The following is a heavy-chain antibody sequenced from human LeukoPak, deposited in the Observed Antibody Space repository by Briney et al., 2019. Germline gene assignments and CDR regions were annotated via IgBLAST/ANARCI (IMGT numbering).Heavy chain of an antibody. Sequence: GRSLRLSCAAPGFTFSSYGMHWVRQAPGKGLEWVAVISYDGSSIYYGDSVRGRFTISRDNSENTLYLQMNSLRAEDTAVYYCAKDRSSSWSFDYWGQGTLVTVSS. D-gene: IGHD6-13*01. CDR3: AKDRSSSWSFDY. V-gene: IGHV3-30*18. CDR2: ISYDGSSI. CDR1: GFTFSSYG. J-gene: IGHJ4*02.